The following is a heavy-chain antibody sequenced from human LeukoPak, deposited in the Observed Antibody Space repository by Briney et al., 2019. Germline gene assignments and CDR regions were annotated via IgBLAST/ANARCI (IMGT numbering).Heavy chain of an antibody. V-gene: IGHV3-23*01. J-gene: IGHJ6*03. CDR1: GFTFSAYS. CDR2: IRSSGDST. Sequence: GGSLRLSCATSGFTFSAYSLSWVRQAPGKGLEWVSGIRSSGDSTYYADSVKGRFTISRDNSKNTLYLQMNSLRGEDTAVYYCAKDGDTMSGTYYYDMDVWGKGTTVTIS. CDR3: AKDGDTMSGTYYYDMDV. D-gene: IGHD1-26*01.